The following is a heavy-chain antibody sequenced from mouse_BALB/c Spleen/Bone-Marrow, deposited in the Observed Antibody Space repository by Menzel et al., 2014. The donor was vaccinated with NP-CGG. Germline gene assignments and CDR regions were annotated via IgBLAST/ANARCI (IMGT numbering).Heavy chain of an antibody. CDR3: ARGGGYFDY. CDR2: IFPGTGTT. J-gene: IGHJ2*01. CDR1: GYTFTSYW. V-gene: IGHV1S132*01. Sequence: VQLQQSGAELVKPGASVKLSCKTSGYTFTSYWIQWVKQRPGQGLGWIGEIFPGTGTTYYNEKFKGKATLTIDTSSSTAYMQLSSLTSEDSAVYFCARGGGYFDYWGQGTTLTVSS.